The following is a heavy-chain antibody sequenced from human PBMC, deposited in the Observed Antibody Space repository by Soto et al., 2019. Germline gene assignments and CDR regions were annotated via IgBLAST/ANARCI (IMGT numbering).Heavy chain of an antibody. D-gene: IGHD2-15*01. Sequence: SVKVSCKASGGTFSSYAISWVRQAPGQGLEWMGGIIPILGTANYAQKFQGRVTITADESTSTAYMELSSLRSEDTAVYYCARDCSGGSCYALDYYYYGMDVWGQGTTVTVSS. CDR2: IIPILGTA. J-gene: IGHJ6*02. CDR1: GGTFSSYA. CDR3: ARDCSGGSCYALDYYYYGMDV. V-gene: IGHV1-69*13.